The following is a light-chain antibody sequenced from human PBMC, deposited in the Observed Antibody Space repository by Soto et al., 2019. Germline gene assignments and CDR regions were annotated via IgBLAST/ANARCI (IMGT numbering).Light chain of an antibody. J-gene: IGKJ2*01. CDR3: MQGTHWPYT. V-gene: IGKV2-30*02. Sequence: DAVLTQSPLSLPVTLGQPASISCRSSQSLVHSAGNTYLNWFQQRPGQSPRRLIYKVSERDSGVPDRFSGRASGTDCTLEISRVEAEDVGVYYCMQGTHWPYTFGQGTKLEIK. CDR2: KVS. CDR1: QSLVHSAGNTY.